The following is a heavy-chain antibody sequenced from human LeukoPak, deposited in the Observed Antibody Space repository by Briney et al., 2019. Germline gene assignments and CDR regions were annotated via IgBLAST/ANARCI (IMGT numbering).Heavy chain of an antibody. V-gene: IGHV4-59*08. CDR3: ARHARSDYANAKFDY. Sequence: PSETLSLTCTVSGGSISSYYWSWIRQPPGKGLEWIGYISNSVYTNYNPSLTGRVTMSVDTSKNQFSLKLTSVAAADTAVYYCARHARSDYANAKFDYWGQGALVTVSS. CDR2: ISNSVYT. J-gene: IGHJ4*02. D-gene: IGHD4-17*01. CDR1: GGSISSYY.